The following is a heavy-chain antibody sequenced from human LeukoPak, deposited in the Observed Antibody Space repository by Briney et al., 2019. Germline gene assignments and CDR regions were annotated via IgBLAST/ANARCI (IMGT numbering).Heavy chain of an antibody. J-gene: IGHJ4*02. CDR1: GGSISSSSYY. V-gene: IGHV4-39*01. CDR2: IYYSGST. D-gene: IGHD3-22*01. Sequence: SETLSLTCTVSGGSISSSSYYWGWLRQPPGKGLEWIGSIYYSGSTYYNPSLKSRLTISVDTSKNQFSLKLSSVTAADTAVYYCARRVYDSSGYYGDYWGQGTLVTVSS. CDR3: ARRVYDSSGYYGDY.